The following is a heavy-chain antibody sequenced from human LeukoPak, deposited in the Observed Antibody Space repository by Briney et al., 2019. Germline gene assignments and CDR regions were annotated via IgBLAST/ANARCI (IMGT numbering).Heavy chain of an antibody. Sequence: ASVKVSCKASGYTFTSYYMHWVRQAPGQGLEWMGIINPSGGSTSYAQKFQGRVTMTRDMSTSTVYMELSSLRSEDTAVYYCARDLGYYDSSGYYFSYYYYYMDVWGKGTTVTVSS. J-gene: IGHJ6*03. D-gene: IGHD3-22*01. CDR3: ARDLGYYDSSGYYFSYYYYYMDV. CDR2: INPSGGST. CDR1: GYTFTSYY. V-gene: IGHV1-46*01.